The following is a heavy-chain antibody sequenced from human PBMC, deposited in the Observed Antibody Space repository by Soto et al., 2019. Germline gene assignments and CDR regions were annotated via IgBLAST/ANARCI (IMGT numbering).Heavy chain of an antibody. CDR3: ARASGSFDL. CDR2: IWYDGSNK. CDR1: GFPFSTYG. V-gene: IGHV3-33*01. J-gene: IGHJ2*01. Sequence: QMQLVESGGGVVQPGRSLRVSCAASGFPFSTYGMHWVRQAPGKGLEWVAVIWYDGSNKYYADSVKGRFTISRDNSKNALYLQMNSLRVEDTAVYYCARASGSFDLWGRGTLVTVSS.